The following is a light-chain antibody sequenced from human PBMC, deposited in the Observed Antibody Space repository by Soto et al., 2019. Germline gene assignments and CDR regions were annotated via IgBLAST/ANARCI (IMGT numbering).Light chain of an antibody. CDR3: QQYGSSPPDT. CDR2: GAS. CDR1: QSVSSSY. V-gene: IGKV3-20*01. J-gene: IGKJ2*01. Sequence: EIVLTQSPSTLSLSPGERPTLSCRASQSVSSSYLAWYQQKPGQAPRLLIYGASRRATSIPDKFSGSGSVIKITLTISRQEPEDFAVYYRQQYGSSPPDTVGRGTKMEIK.